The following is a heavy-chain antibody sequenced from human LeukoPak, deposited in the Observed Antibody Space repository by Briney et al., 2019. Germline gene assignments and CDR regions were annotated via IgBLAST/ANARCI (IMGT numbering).Heavy chain of an antibody. V-gene: IGHV3-48*03. J-gene: IGHJ4*02. CDR3: ARGSSGYSDSEIDY. Sequence: GGSLRLSCAASGFTFSSYEMNWVRQAPGKGLKWVSYISSSGSTIYYADSVKGRFTISRDNAKNSLYLEMNSLRAEDTAVYYCARGSSGYSDSEIDYWGQGTLVTVSS. CDR2: ISSSGSTI. CDR1: GFTFSSYE. D-gene: IGHD3-22*01.